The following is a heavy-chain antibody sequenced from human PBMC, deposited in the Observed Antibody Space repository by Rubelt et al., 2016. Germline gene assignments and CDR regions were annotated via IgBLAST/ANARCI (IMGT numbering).Heavy chain of an antibody. CDR3: AKPMTTVTHDAFDI. CDR2: ISSSSSTI. CDR1: GFTFSSYS. V-gene: IGHV3-48*01. J-gene: IGHJ3*02. D-gene: IGHD4-17*01. Sequence: EVQLVESGGGLVQPGGSLRLSCAASGFTFSSYSMNWVRQAPGKGLEWVSYISSSSSTIYFADSVKGRFTISGDNSKNTLYLQMNSLRAEDTAGYYCAKPMTTVTHDAFDIWGQGTMVTVSS.